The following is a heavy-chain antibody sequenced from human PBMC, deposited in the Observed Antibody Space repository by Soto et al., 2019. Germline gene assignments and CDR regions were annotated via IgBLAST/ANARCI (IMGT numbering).Heavy chain of an antibody. V-gene: IGHV4-31*03. CDR3: ARSSQSTVTTVDY. J-gene: IGHJ4*02. CDR2: IYYSGST. D-gene: IGHD4-17*01. CDR1: GGSISSGGYY. Sequence: QVQLQESGPGLVKPSQTLSLTCTVSGGSISSGGYYWSWIRQHPGKGLEWIGYIYYSGSTYYNPSLKSRVNISVDTSKNQFALKLRSVTAADTAVYYCARSSQSTVTTVDYWGQGTLVTVSS.